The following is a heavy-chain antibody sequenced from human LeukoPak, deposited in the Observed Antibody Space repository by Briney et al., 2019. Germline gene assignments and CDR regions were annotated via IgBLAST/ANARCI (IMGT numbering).Heavy chain of an antibody. J-gene: IGHJ4*02. V-gene: IGHV1-2*02. Sequence: ASVKVSCKASGYTFTSYDINWVRQATGQGLEWMGWINPNSGGTNYAQKFQGRVTMTRDTSISTAYMELSRLRSDDTAVYYCARGLFSGYYGYWGQGTLVTVSS. D-gene: IGHD3-22*01. CDR2: INPNSGGT. CDR3: ARGLFSGYYGY. CDR1: GYTFTSYD.